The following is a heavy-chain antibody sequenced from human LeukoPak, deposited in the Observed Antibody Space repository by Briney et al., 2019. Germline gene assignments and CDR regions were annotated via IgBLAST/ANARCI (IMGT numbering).Heavy chain of an antibody. CDR2: INPSGGST. J-gene: IGHJ6*03. D-gene: IGHD5-18*01. V-gene: IGHV1-46*01. Sequence: ASVKVSCKASGYTFTSYYMHWVRQAPGRGLEWMGIINPSGGSTSYAQKFQGRVTMTRDMSTSTVYMELSSLRSEDTAVYYCARDSAMVNSDYYYYMDVWGKGTTVTVSS. CDR1: GYTFTSYY. CDR3: ARDSAMVNSDYYYYMDV.